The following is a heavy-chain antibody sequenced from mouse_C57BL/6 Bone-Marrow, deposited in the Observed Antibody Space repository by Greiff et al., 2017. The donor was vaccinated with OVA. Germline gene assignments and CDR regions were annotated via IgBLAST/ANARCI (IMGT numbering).Heavy chain of an antibody. CDR3: ARWGSLDDGYFHWYFDV. CDR1: GYTFTSYG. Sequence: QVQLQQSGAELARPGASVKLSCKASGYTFTSYGISWVKQRTGQGLEWIGEIYPRSGNTYYNEKFKGKATLTADKSSSTAYMELRSLTSEDSAVYFCARWGSLDDGYFHWYFDVWGTGTTVTVSS. CDR2: IYPRSGNT. J-gene: IGHJ1*03. D-gene: IGHD2-3*01. V-gene: IGHV1-81*01.